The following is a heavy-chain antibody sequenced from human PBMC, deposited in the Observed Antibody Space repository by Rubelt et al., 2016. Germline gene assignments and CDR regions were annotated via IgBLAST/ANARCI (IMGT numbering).Heavy chain of an antibody. J-gene: IGHJ3*02. D-gene: IGHD2-15*01. CDR3: AREGAATDAFDI. V-gene: IGHV4-59*01. Sequence: QVQLQESGPGLVKPSETLSLTCTVSGGSISSYYWSWIRQPPGKGLEWIGYIYYSGSTNYNPSLKSGGTRSVDTSKNQFSRKRSAVTAAYTAVYYCAREGAATDAFDIWGQGAMVTVSS. CDR2: IYYSGST. CDR1: GGSISSYY.